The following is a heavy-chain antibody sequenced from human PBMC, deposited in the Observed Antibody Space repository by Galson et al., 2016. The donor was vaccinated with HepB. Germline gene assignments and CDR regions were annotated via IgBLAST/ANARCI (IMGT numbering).Heavy chain of an antibody. D-gene: IGHD3-10*01. J-gene: IGHJ6*02. Sequence: PALVKPTQTLTLTCTFSGFVLNINSTGVSWIRQPPGKALEWLARIDWEDEKFYATSLKTRLSISKDTSKNQVVLTMTNMDPVDTATYYCAREYSWGGSALDVWGRGTTVTVSS. CDR3: AREYSWGGSALDV. V-gene: IGHV2-70*04. CDR2: IDWEDEK. CDR1: GFVLNINSTG.